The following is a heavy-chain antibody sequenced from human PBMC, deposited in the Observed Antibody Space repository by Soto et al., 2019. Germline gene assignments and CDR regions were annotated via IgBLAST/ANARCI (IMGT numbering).Heavy chain of an antibody. V-gene: IGHV4-30-4*01. CDR2: IYYSGST. CDR3: ARGKDTAMVFYYYYGMDV. CDR1: GGSISSGDYY. Sequence: VSGGSISSGDYYWSWIRQPPGKGLEWIGYIYYSGSTYYNPSLKSRVTISVDTSKNQFSLKLSSVTAADTAVYYCARGKDTAMVFYYYYGMDVWGQGTTVTV. J-gene: IGHJ6*02. D-gene: IGHD5-18*01.